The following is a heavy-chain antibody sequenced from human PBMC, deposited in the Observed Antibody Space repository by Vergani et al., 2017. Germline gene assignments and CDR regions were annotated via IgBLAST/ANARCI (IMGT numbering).Heavy chain of an antibody. V-gene: IGHV4-39*01. CDR3: ARHSTVEWLVKLGWIDP. D-gene: IGHD6-19*01. Sequence: QLQLQESGPGLVKPSATLSLTCSVSGASIRSSNYYWGWIRQPPGKGLEWIASIYYSGSTYYNPSLKSRVTISVDTSKIQFSLKLSSVTAADTAVYFCARHSTVEWLVKLGWIDPWGQGIRVTVSS. J-gene: IGHJ5*02. CDR2: IYYSGST. CDR1: GASIRSSNYY.